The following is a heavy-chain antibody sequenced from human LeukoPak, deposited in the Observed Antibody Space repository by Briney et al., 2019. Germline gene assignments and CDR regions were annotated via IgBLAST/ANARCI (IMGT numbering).Heavy chain of an antibody. Sequence: GGSLRLSCAASGFTFDDYGMSWVRQAPGKGLKWVSDINWNGDSTGYADSVKGRFTISRDNAKNSLYLQMNSLRAEDTALYYCARRESSYQNYYYYYHMDVWGKGTTVTVSS. CDR2: INWNGDST. J-gene: IGHJ6*03. V-gene: IGHV3-20*04. D-gene: IGHD3-16*02. CDR1: GFTFDDYG. CDR3: ARRESSYQNYYYYYHMDV.